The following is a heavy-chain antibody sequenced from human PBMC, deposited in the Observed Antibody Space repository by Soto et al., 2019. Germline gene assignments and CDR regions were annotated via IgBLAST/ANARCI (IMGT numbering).Heavy chain of an antibody. CDR1: GASVSHGY. J-gene: IGHJ4*02. V-gene: IGHV4-34*01. D-gene: IGHD1-26*01. CDR3: ARVDTSMGATCASY. CDR2: INHSGST. Sequence: SETLSLTCNVSGASVSHGYWSWIRQPPGKGLEWIGEINHSGSTNYNPSLKSRVTVSVDTSKNQFSLKLSSVTAADTAVYYCARVDTSMGATCASYWGQGTLVTVSS.